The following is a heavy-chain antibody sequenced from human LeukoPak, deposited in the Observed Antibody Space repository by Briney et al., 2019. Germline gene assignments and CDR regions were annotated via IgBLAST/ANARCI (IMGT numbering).Heavy chain of an antibody. D-gene: IGHD4/OR15-4a*01. V-gene: IGHV3-23*01. CDR1: GFAFSRSP. CDR3: ARDHENGPNIGFDY. CDR2: ITGIGDGT. J-gene: IGHJ4*02. Sequence: GGSLRLSCAASGFAFSRSPMIWVRQAPGKGLEGVPSITGIGDGTYYADSVKGRFTISRDNSQNTLYLQMNGLRADDAAVYYCARDHENGPNIGFDYWGQGTLVTVSS.